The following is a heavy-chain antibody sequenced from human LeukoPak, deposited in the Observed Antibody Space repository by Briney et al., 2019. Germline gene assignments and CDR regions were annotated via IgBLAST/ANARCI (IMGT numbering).Heavy chain of an antibody. CDR3: AREVAYDRSGRSAALDY. V-gene: IGHV3-48*03. CDR1: GFTSSVYE. J-gene: IGHJ4*02. CDR2: ICSSGSTI. D-gene: IGHD3-22*01. Sequence: GGSPRLSCAEPGFTSSVYEMNWVRHGLRKGLEWGSYICSSGSTIYYADSVKGRFTVSRDNAKNSLYLQMNSLRAEDTAVYYCAREVAYDRSGRSAALDYWGQGTLVTVSS.